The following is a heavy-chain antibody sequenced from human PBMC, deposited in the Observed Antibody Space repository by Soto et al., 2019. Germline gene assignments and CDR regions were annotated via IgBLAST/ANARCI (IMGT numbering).Heavy chain of an antibody. CDR1: GYTFTDYY. CDR2: INPTNSGT. Sequence: QVQLVQSGAEVKKPGASVKVSCKASGYTFTDYYIHWVRQAPGQGLQWLGWINPTNSGTRYPRRFQGRVTVTRDTSTSTAYMELSSLRSDDTAVYYCARGITSRLVFYYYYMDVWGFGTTVTVSS. V-gene: IGHV1-2*07. J-gene: IGHJ6*03. CDR3: ARGITSRLVFYYYYMDV.